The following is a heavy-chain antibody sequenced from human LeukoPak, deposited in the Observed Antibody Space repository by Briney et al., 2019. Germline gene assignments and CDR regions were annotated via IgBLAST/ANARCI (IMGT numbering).Heavy chain of an antibody. J-gene: IGHJ4*02. V-gene: IGHV3-21*01. Sequence: GGSLRLSCAASGFAFSSYSMNWVRQAPGKGLEWVSSISSSSSYIYYADSVKGRFTISRDNAKNSLYLQMNSLRAEDTAVYYCARVTSRDGYNFSCWGQGTLVTVSS. CDR3: ARVTSRDGYNFSC. D-gene: IGHD5-12*01. CDR1: GFAFSSYS. CDR2: ISSSSSYI.